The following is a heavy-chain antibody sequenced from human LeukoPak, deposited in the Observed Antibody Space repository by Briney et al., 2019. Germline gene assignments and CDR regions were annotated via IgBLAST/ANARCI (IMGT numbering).Heavy chain of an antibody. D-gene: IGHD3-10*01. CDR2: ISSSSSYI. Sequence: GGSLRLSCAASGFTFSSYSMNWVRQAPGKGLEWVSSISSSSSYIYYADSVKGRFTISRGNAKNSLYLQMNSLRSDDTAVYYCARAGRPFGEQYYFDYWGQGTLVTVSS. CDR1: GFTFSSYS. CDR3: ARAGRPFGEQYYFDY. V-gene: IGHV3-21*04. J-gene: IGHJ4*02.